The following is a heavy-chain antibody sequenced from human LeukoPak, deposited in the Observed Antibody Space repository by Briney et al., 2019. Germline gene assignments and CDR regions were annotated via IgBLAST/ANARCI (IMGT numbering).Heavy chain of an antibody. V-gene: IGHV4-4*02. CDR3: AGWDSRAYPFHY. Sequence: PSETLSLTCAVSGASITTSNWWRWVRQSPGKGLEWIGEINHSAGIRYNPSLESRVPISVDNSNTPFSLKLTSVIAADTAIYSCAGWDSRAYPFHYWGQGTLVTVSA. J-gene: IGHJ4*02. CDR2: INHSAGI. CDR1: GASITTSNW. D-gene: IGHD3-22*01.